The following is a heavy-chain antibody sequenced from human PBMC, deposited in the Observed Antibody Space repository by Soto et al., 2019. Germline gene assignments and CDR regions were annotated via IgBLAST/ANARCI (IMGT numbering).Heavy chain of an antibody. V-gene: IGHV1-69*02. CDR2: IIPIVDIP. J-gene: IGHJ6*02. CDR1: GGTFSRYT. Sequence: QVQLVQSGAEVKKPGSSVKVSCKASGGTFSRYTFTWVRQAPGQGLEWMGRIIPIVDIPNYAQKFQGRVTITTYKATVTASTELSRLTSDDTAGYYCASHFTGVLGLGTYHPGGDNCGLDVWGQGTPVSVS. CDR3: ASHFTGVLGLGTYHPGGDNCGLDV. D-gene: IGHD2-8*02.